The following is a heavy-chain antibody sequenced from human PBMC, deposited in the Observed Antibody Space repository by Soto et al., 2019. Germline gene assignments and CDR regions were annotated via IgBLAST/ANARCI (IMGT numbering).Heavy chain of an antibody. Sequence: QVQLVQSGAEVKKPGASVKVSCKASGYTFTSYGISWVRQAPGQGLEWMGWISAYNGNTNYAQKLQGRVTMTTDTSTSTAYIELRSLRSDDTAVYYCARDLQSAVAGNWFDPWGQGTLVTVSS. CDR2: ISAYNGNT. V-gene: IGHV1-18*04. CDR3: ARDLQSAVAGNWFDP. J-gene: IGHJ5*02. D-gene: IGHD6-19*01. CDR1: GYTFTSYG.